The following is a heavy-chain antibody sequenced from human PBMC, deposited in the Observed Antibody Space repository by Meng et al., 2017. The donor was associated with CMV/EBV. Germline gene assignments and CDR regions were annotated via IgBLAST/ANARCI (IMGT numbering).Heavy chain of an antibody. CDR3: AYKTYRVDSSSWGPFDY. V-gene: IGHV3-21*01. D-gene: IGHD6-13*01. Sequence: SCAASGFTFSSYSMNWVRQAPGKGLEWVSSISSSSSYIYYADSVKGRFTISRDNAKNSLYLQMNSLRAEDTAVYYCAYKTYRVDSSSWGPFDYWGQGTLVTVSS. J-gene: IGHJ4*02. CDR2: ISSSSSYI. CDR1: GFTFSSYS.